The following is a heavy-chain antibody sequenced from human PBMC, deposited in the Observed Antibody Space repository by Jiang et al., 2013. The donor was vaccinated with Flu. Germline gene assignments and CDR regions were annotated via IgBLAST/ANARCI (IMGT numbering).Heavy chain of an antibody. V-gene: IGHV4-39*01. Sequence: YWGWIRQPQGRGWSGLGLSIIVGSTYYNPSLKSRVTISVDTSKNQFSLKLNSVTAADTAVYYCARLEVPGWFDPWGQGTLVTVSS. D-gene: IGHD1-1*01. J-gene: IGHJ5*02. CDR2: SIIVGST. CDR1: Y. CDR3: ARLEVPGWFDP.